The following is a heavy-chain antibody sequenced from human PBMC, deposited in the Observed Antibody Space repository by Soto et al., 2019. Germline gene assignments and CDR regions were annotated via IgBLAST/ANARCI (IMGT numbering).Heavy chain of an antibody. CDR2: IYYSGST. CDR1: GGSISSGGYY. CDR3: ARGGGIVVVVAATGFDAFDI. J-gene: IGHJ3*02. Sequence: SETLSLTCTVSGGSISSGGYYWSWIRQHPGKGLEWIGYIYYSGSTYYNPSLKSRVTISVDTSKNQFSLKLSSVTAADTAVYYCARGGGIVVVVAATGFDAFDIWGQGTMVTVS. D-gene: IGHD2-15*01. V-gene: IGHV4-31*03.